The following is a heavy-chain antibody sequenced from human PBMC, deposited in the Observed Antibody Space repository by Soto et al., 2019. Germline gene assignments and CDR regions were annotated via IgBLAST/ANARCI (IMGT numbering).Heavy chain of an antibody. CDR3: ARDYSSGWVNWFDP. Sequence: GGSLRLSCAASGFTFSSYSMNWARQAPGKGLEWVSSISSSSSYIYYADSVKGRFTISRDNAKNSLYLQMNSLRAEDTAVYYCARDYSSGWVNWFDPWGQGTLVTVSS. D-gene: IGHD6-19*01. CDR2: ISSSSSYI. V-gene: IGHV3-21*01. J-gene: IGHJ5*02. CDR1: GFTFSSYS.